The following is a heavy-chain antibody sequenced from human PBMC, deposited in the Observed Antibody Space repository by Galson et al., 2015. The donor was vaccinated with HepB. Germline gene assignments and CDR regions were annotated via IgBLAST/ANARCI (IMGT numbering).Heavy chain of an antibody. D-gene: IGHD4-17*01. CDR3: ATDYGDHGDAFDL. CDR1: GGSFTDYY. Sequence: SETLSLTCAVYGGSFTDYYWRWIRQPPGKGLEWIGEINHSGSTNYNPSLKSRVTILVDTSKNQFSLKLSSVTAADTAVYYCATDYGDHGDAFDLWGQGTMVTVSS. J-gene: IGHJ3*01. V-gene: IGHV4-34*01. CDR2: INHSGST.